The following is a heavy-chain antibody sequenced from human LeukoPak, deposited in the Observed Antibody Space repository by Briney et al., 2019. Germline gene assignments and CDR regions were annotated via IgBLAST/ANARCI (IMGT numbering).Heavy chain of an antibody. D-gene: IGHD2-15*01. CDR3: ARHGLAGCIGGRCFTSFHYYCMYV. Sequence: GGSLKIPCRGSGYRFTVYWVARVRQMPGKGLEWMGIFFPVDSDTKYCPSFQGQVTISVDKSISTAYLQWSSLKASDSAMYYCARHGLAGCIGGRCFTSFHYYCMYVWGKGTTVTVST. CDR1: GYRFTVYW. V-gene: IGHV5-51*01. J-gene: IGHJ6*04. CDR2: FFPVDSDT.